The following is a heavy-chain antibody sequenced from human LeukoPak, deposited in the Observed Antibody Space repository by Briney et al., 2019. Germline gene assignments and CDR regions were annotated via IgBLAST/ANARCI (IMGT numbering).Heavy chain of an antibody. J-gene: IGHJ4*02. CDR3: ASGTIVGARGADN. CDR2: ISASGSST. D-gene: IGHD1-26*01. Sequence: GGSLRLSCTASGFTFSSFAMSWVRQAAGKRLEWVSTISASGSSTYYADSVKGRFTISRDNSKNTLSLQMNSLRVEDTAVYYCASGTIVGARGADNWGQGTLVTVSS. CDR1: GFTFSSFA. V-gene: IGHV3-23*01.